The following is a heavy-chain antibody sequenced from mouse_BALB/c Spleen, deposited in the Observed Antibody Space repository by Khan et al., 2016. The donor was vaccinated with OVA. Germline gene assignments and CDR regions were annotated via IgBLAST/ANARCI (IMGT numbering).Heavy chain of an antibody. J-gene: IGHJ2*01. CDR2: ISSGGSYT. V-gene: IGHV5-9-3*01. CDR3: ARTAWGYFDY. D-gene: IGHD1-2*01. CDR1: GFTFSSYA. Sequence: EVQVVESGGGLVKPGGSLKLSCAASGFTFSSYAMSWVRQTPEKRLEWVATISSGGSYTYYPDSVKGRFTISRDNARNTLYVQMSSLRSEDTAIYYCARTAWGYFDYWGQGTTRTVSS.